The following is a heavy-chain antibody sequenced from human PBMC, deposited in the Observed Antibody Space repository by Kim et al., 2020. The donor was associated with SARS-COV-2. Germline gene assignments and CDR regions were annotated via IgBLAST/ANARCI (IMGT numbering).Heavy chain of an antibody. CDR3: AKALGFNWNDGDAFDI. D-gene: IGHD1-20*01. J-gene: IGHJ3*02. CDR1: GFTFDDYA. CDR2: ISWNSGSI. Sequence: GGSLRLSCAASGFTFDDYAMHWVRQAPGKGLEWVSGISWNSGSIGYADSVKGRFTISRDNAKNSLYLQMNSLRAEDTALYYCAKALGFNWNDGDAFDIWGQGTMVTVSS. V-gene: IGHV3-9*01.